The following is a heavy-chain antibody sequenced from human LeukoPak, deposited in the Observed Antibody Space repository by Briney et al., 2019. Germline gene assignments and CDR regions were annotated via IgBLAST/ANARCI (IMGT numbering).Heavy chain of an antibody. Sequence: GGSLRLSCAASGFTFSSYAMHWVRQAPGKGPEYVSAISSNGGSTYYANSVKGRFTISRDNAKNSLYLQMNSLRAEDTAVYYCARGNYGYYYGSGSYLLDYWGQGTLVTVSS. V-gene: IGHV3-64*01. D-gene: IGHD3-10*01. J-gene: IGHJ4*02. CDR1: GFTFSSYA. CDR3: ARGNYGYYYGSGSYLLDY. CDR2: ISSNGGST.